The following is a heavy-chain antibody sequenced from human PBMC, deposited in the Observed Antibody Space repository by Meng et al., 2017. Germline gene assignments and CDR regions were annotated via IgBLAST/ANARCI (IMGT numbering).Heavy chain of an antibody. Sequence: ASVKVSCKASGYTFTSYDINWVRQATGQGLEWMGWMNPNSGNTGYAQKFKGRVTMTRNTSISTAYMGLSSLRSEDTAVYYCATYYYDSSGYFNAFDIWGQGTMVTVSS. CDR2: MNPNSGNT. CDR1: GYTFTSYD. J-gene: IGHJ3*02. D-gene: IGHD3-22*01. CDR3: ATYYYDSSGYFNAFDI. V-gene: IGHV1-8*01.